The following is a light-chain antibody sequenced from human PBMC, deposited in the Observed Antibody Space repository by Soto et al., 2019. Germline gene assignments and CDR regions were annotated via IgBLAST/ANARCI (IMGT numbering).Light chain of an antibody. Sequence: QSALTQPASVSGSPGQSITISCTGTSNDVGKYNLVSWYQHHPGKAPKLIIYDVTQWPSGASNRFSGSKSGNTASLTIFGLQADDEADYYCCSYAGATTFYVFGTRTKVTVL. V-gene: IGLV2-23*02. J-gene: IGLJ1*01. CDR1: SNDVGKYNL. CDR3: CSYAGATTFYV. CDR2: DVT.